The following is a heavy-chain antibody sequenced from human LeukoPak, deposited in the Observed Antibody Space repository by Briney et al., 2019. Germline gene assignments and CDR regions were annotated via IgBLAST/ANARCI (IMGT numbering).Heavy chain of an antibody. CDR1: GFTFSSYG. D-gene: IGHD6-13*01. J-gene: IGHJ4*02. CDR3: AKGRDSSSWYLATFDY. CDR2: ISYDGSNK. V-gene: IGHV3-30*18. Sequence: GGSLRLSCAASGFTFSSYGMHWVRQAPGKGLEWVAVISYDGSNKYYADSVKGRFTISRDNSKNTLYLQIDSLRAEDTAVYYCAKGRDSSSWYLATFDYWGQGALVTVSS.